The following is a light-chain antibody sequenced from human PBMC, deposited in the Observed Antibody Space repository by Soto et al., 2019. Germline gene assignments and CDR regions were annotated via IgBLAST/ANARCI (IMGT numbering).Light chain of an antibody. J-gene: IGKJ1*01. CDR2: DAS. V-gene: IGKV3-20*01. Sequence: EIVLTQSPGTLSLSPGERATLSCRASQTVSNSYLAWYQQKPGQAPRLLIFDASTRATVIPDRFSGSGSGTDFTLTISRLEPEDFAVYYCQQYGSSPQTFGQGTKVEIK. CDR3: QQYGSSPQT. CDR1: QTVSNSY.